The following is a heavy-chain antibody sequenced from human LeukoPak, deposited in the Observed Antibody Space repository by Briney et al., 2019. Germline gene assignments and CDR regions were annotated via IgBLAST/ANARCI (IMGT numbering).Heavy chain of an antibody. CDR3: AKSNGYGLVDI. D-gene: IGHD3-10*01. Sequence: SETLSLTCTVSGDSISGYYWTWIRQPPGKGLEWIGNIFYSGSTYYSPSLKSRVTISLDTSRNQFSLKLNSVTAADTAVYYCAKSNGYGLVDIWGQGTMVTVSS. CDR1: GDSISGYY. CDR2: IFYSGST. J-gene: IGHJ3*02. V-gene: IGHV4-59*12.